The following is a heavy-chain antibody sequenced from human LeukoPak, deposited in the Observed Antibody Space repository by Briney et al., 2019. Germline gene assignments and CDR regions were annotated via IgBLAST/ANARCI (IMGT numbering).Heavy chain of an antibody. CDR2: IYPGDSDT. CDR3: ARRGGYNYGYFDY. CDR1: EYSFTNYW. V-gene: IGHV5-51*01. Sequence: GESLKISCKGSEYSFTNYWIGWVRQTPGKGLEWMGFIYPGDSDTTYSPSFQGQVTISADKSIRTAYLQWSSLKASDTAMYYCARRGGYNYGYFDYWGQGTQVTVSS. D-gene: IGHD5-18*01. J-gene: IGHJ4*02.